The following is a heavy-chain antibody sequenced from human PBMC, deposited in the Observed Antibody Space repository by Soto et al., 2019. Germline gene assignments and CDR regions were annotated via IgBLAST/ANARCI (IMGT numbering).Heavy chain of an antibody. CDR2: MNEDGGTT. V-gene: IGHV3-74*02. CDR3: ASDLSGRADV. J-gene: IGHJ6*02. CDR1: GFTFSRYW. D-gene: IGHD3-10*01. Sequence: EVQLVESGGGLVRPGGSLRLSCAASGFTFSRYWMHWVRQAPGKGLVWVSRMNEDGGTTDYADSVKGRFTISRDNAKNTLYLQRTSLRVEDTAVYYCASDLSGRADVWGQGTTVTVSS.